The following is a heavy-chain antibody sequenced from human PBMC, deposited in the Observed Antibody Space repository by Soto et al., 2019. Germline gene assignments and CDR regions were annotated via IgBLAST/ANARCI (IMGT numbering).Heavy chain of an antibody. V-gene: IGHV4-31*03. CDR1: GGSISSGGYY. CDR2: IYYSGST. J-gene: IGHJ4*02. CDR3: ARWPQLETSFDY. D-gene: IGHD1-1*01. Sequence: QVQLQESGPGLVKPSQTLSLTCTVSGGSISSGGYYWSWIRQHPGKGLEWIGYIYYSGSTYYNPSLKIRVTISVDTSNNHSSLKLSSVTAADTAVYYCARWPQLETSFDYWGQGTLVTVSS.